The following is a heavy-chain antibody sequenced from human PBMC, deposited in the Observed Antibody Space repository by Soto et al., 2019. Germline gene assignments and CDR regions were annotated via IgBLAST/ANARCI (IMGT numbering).Heavy chain of an antibody. CDR1: GFTFSKTW. D-gene: IGHD3-22*01. Sequence: EVQLVESGGGLVKPGGSLRLSCAASGFTFSKTWMTWVRQAPGKGLEWVGRIKSKTHGGTTDYAAPVKGRFTISRDDSENTMYLQMNSMRTQDTAVYYCTTAASINNIVVEDTIAFWGQGTLVTVSS. J-gene: IGHJ4*02. V-gene: IGHV3-15*01. CDR3: TTAASINNIVVEDTIAF. CDR2: IKSKTHGGTT.